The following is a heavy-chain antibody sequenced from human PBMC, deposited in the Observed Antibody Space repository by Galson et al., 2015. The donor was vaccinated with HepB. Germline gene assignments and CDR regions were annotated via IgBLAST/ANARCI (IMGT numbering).Heavy chain of an antibody. V-gene: IGHV3-23*01. CDR2: VSGGGSTK. D-gene: IGHD1-20*01. J-gene: IGHJ4*02. Sequence: FLILSCAGSGFTFSTYSMTWVRQAPGQGLEVVPSVSGGGSTKHYADYVKGRFTISRDNSKNTRYLQMHSLRAEDTALYYCAGGGYNWKYFAFWGQGSLVTVSS. CDR3: AGGGYNWKYFAF. CDR1: GFTFSTYS.